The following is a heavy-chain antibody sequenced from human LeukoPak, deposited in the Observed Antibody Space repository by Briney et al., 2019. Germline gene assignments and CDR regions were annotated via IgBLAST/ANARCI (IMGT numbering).Heavy chain of an antibody. CDR1: GYSFTSYW. J-gene: IGHJ6*03. CDR2: IYPDDSDT. Sequence: GESLKISCXGSGYSFTSYWIGWVRQMTGKGLEWMGIIYPDDSDTRYSPSFEGQVIISVDKPISTAYLQWSSLKASDTATYYCARHGHCTNGVCYSNYYYYMDVWGKGTTVTVSS. D-gene: IGHD2-8*01. CDR3: ARHGHCTNGVCYSNYYYYMDV. V-gene: IGHV5-51*01.